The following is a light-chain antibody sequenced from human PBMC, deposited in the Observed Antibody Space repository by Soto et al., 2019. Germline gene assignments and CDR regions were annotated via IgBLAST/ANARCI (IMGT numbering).Light chain of an antibody. J-gene: IGLJ2*01. V-gene: IGLV2-14*01. Sequence: QSALTQPASVSGSPGQSITISCSGTSRDVGAYNLVSWYQQFPDKGPKLLIYEVRHRPSGVSYRFSGSKSGNTASLTISSLLPEDEAVYFCSSFSSRNALVFGGGTKVTVL. CDR3: SSFSSRNALV. CDR1: SRDVGAYNL. CDR2: EVR.